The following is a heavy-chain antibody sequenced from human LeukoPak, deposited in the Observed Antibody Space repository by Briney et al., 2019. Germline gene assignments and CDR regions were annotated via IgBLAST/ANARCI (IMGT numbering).Heavy chain of an antibody. J-gene: IGHJ4*02. Sequence: SETLSLTCTVSGGSISSYYWSWIRQPPGKGLEWIGYIYYSGSTNYNPSLKSRVTISVDTSKNQFSLKLSSVTAADTAVHYCARQLTYVGLIDYWGQGTLVTVSS. CDR2: IYYSGST. CDR3: ARQLTYVGLIDY. V-gene: IGHV4-59*08. CDR1: GGSISSYY. D-gene: IGHD1-14*01.